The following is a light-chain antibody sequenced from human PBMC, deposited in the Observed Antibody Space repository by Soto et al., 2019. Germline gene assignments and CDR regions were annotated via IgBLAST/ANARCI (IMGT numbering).Light chain of an antibody. CDR3: CSYAGSYFYV. CDR2: DVS. CDR1: SSDVGGYNY. J-gene: IGLJ1*01. V-gene: IGLV2-11*01. Sequence: QSVLTQPRSVSGSPRQSVTISCTGTSSDVGGYNYVSWYQQHPGKAPKLMIYDVSKRPSGVPDRFSGSKSGNTASLTISGLQAEDEADYYCCSYAGSYFYVFGTGTKVTVL.